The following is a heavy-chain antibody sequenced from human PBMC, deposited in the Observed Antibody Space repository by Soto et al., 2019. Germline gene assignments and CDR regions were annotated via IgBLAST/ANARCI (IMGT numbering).Heavy chain of an antibody. CDR1: GFNFAGYA. Sequence: GGSLRLSCVGSGFNFAGYALAWVRQPPGKGLEWVTSISGPSYASFTADSLRGRFTVYRDNSKDTLFLQMNSLRAEDTAVYYCARDYILRFLEWLPYYYGMDVWGQGTTVTVSS. D-gene: IGHD3-3*01. J-gene: IGHJ6*02. V-gene: IGHV3-23*01. CDR2: ISGPSYAS. CDR3: ARDYILRFLEWLPYYYGMDV.